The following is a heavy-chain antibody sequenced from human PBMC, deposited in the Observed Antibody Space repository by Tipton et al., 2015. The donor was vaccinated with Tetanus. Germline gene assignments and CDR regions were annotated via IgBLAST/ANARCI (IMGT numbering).Heavy chain of an antibody. J-gene: IGHJ5*02. Sequence: TLSLTCTVSGASINAGGYLWTWVRQHPGKGLEWIGEINQRGTTYNPSLKRRATISVDSSATQLSLSLTSVTAADTAVYFCAILPKHWQAPRGAPWGQGVLVTVSS. CDR1: GASINAGGYL. V-gene: IGHV4-31*03. CDR2: INQRGTT. D-gene: IGHD1-1*01. CDR3: AILPKHWQAPRGAP.